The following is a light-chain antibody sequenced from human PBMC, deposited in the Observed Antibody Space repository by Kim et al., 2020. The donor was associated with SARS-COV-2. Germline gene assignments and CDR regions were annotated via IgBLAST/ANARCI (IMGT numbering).Light chain of an antibody. V-gene: IGLV1-47*01. CDR2: RNN. J-gene: IGLJ3*02. Sequence: QSVLTRPPSASGTPGQRVTISCSGSSSNIGSNYVYWYQQHRGTAPKLLIYRNNQRPSGVPDRFSGSKSGTSASLAISGLRSEDEADYYCAAWEDSLSAWVFGGGTQLTVL. CDR1: SSNIGSNY. CDR3: AAWEDSLSAWV.